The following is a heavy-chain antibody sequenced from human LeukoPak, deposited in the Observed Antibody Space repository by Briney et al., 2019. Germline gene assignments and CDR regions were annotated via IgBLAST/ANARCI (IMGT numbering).Heavy chain of an antibody. CDR2: ISSSGSTI. D-gene: IGHD3-10*02. CDR1: GFTFSSYE. J-gene: IGHJ6*04. Sequence: QPGGSLRLSCAASGFTFSSYEMNWVRQAPGKGLEGVSYISSSGSTIYCADSVKGRFTISRDNAKNSLYLQMNSLRAEDTAVYYCAELGITMIGGVWGKGTTVTISS. CDR3: AELGITMIGGV. V-gene: IGHV3-48*03.